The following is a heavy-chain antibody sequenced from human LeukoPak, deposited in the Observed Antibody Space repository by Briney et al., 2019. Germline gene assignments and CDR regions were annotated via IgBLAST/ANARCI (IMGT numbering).Heavy chain of an antibody. Sequence: SETLSLTCTVSGGSISGDYWSWIRQPAGKGLEWIGRVYTSGSTHYNPSLKSRVTMSVDTSKNQFSLKLSSVTAADTAVYYCARLITGTTTAFDIWGQGTMVTVSS. V-gene: IGHV4-4*07. CDR3: ARLITGTTTAFDI. CDR2: VYTSGST. J-gene: IGHJ3*02. D-gene: IGHD1-7*01. CDR1: GGSISGDY.